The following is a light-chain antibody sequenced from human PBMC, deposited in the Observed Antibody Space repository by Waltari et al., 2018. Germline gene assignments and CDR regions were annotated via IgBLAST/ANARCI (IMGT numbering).Light chain of an antibody. CDR3: ASWDDSLNGVV. Sequence: QSVLTQPPSASGTPGQRVTISCSGRSSSIGSNAVNWYQQLPGTAPKLLMYSNDEGPSGVPDRFSGSKSGTSASLAISGLQSEDEAEYFCASWDDSLNGVVFGGGTKLTVL. V-gene: IGLV1-44*01. J-gene: IGLJ2*01. CDR1: SSSIGSNA. CDR2: SND.